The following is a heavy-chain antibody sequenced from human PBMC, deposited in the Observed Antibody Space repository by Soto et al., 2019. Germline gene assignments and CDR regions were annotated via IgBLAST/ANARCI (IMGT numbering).Heavy chain of an antibody. CDR3: ARGGISHWAYFYYMDV. V-gene: IGHV4-31*03. J-gene: IGHJ6*03. D-gene: IGHD2-21*01. CDR1: GGSISSGAYY. Sequence: SETLSLTCTVSGGSISSGAYYWSWIRQLPGKGLEWIGDIYYSGSTYYSPSLKSRVTMSVDTSKNQFSLTLNSVTAADTATYYCARGGISHWAYFYYMDVWDRGTTVTVSS. CDR2: IYYSGST.